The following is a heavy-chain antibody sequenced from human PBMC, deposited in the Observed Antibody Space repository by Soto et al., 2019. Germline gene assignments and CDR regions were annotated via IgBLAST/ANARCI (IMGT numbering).Heavy chain of an antibody. CDR2: IYYSGST. CDR1: GGSISSYC. CDR3: ARVCGGDCHYGMDV. J-gene: IGHJ6*02. Sequence: SETLCLTCSVSGGSISSYCWSWVRQPPGKGLEWIGYIYYSGSTNYNPSLKSRVTISVDTSKNQFSLKLSSVTAADTAVYYCARVCGGDCHYGMDVWGQGTTVTVSS. D-gene: IGHD2-21*02. V-gene: IGHV4-59*12.